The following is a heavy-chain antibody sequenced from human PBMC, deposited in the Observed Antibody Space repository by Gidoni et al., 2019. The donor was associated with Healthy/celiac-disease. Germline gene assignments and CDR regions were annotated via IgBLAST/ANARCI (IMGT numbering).Heavy chain of an antibody. J-gene: IGHJ5*02. CDR2: IYHSGST. V-gene: IGHV4-38-2*01. D-gene: IGHD5-12*01. Sequence: QVQLQESGPGLVKPSETLSLTCAVSGYSISSGYYWGWIRQPPGKGLEWIGSIYHSGSTYYNPSLKSRVTISVDTSKNQFSLKLSSVTAADTAVYYCAREIVSRQGGGWFDPWGQGTLVTVSS. CDR3: AREIVSRQGGGWFDP. CDR1: GYSISSGYY.